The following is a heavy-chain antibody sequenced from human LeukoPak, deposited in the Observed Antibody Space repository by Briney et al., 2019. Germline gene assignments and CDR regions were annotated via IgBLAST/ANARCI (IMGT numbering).Heavy chain of an antibody. Sequence: SETLSLTCTVSGGSISSGSYYWSWIRQPAGKGLEWIGRIYTSGSTNYNPSLKSRVTISVDTSKNQFSLKLSSVTAADTAVYYCATQYDFWSGSHAFDIWGQGTMVTASS. J-gene: IGHJ3*02. CDR2: IYTSGST. V-gene: IGHV4-61*02. CDR3: ATQYDFWSGSHAFDI. D-gene: IGHD3-3*01. CDR1: GGSISSGSYY.